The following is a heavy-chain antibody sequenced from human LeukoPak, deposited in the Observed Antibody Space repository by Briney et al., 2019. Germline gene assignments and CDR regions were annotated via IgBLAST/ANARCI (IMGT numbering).Heavy chain of an antibody. Sequence: SETLSLTCTVSGGSISSYYWSWIRQPAGKGLERIGRIYTSGSTNYNPSLKSRVTMSVDTSKNQFSLKLSSVTAADTAVYYCALSSWDSSGYYYTDYWGQGTLVTVSS. V-gene: IGHV4-4*07. J-gene: IGHJ4*02. CDR3: ALSSWDSSGYYYTDY. D-gene: IGHD3-22*01. CDR1: GGSISSYY. CDR2: IYTSGST.